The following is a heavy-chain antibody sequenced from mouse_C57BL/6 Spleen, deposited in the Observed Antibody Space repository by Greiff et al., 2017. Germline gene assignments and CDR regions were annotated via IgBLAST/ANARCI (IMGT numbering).Heavy chain of an antibody. Sequence: VQLKQSGPELVKPGASVKMSCKASGYTFTDYNMHWVKQSHGKSLEWIGYINPNNGGTSYNQKFKGKATLTVNKSSSTAYMELRSLTTEDSAVYYCAIYDYDDYFDYWGQGTTLTVSS. CDR3: AIYDYDDYFDY. CDR1: GYTFTDYN. J-gene: IGHJ2*01. CDR2: INPNNGGT. V-gene: IGHV1-22*01. D-gene: IGHD2-4*01.